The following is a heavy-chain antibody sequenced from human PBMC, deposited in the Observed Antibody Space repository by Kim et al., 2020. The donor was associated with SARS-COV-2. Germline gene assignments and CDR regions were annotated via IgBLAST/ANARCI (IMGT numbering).Heavy chain of an antibody. CDR2: ISARGRST. D-gene: IGHD3-22*01. V-gene: IGHV3-23*01. CDR3: GNILDYYDSSGY. J-gene: IGHJ4*02. Sequence: GGSLRLSCAASGFTFDSYAMSWVRQAPGKGLEWVSAISARGRSTYYADSVKGRFTVSRDNSKNTLYLQMNTLRAEDTAVYYCGNILDYYDSSGYWGQGTLVTVSS. CDR1: GFTFDSYA.